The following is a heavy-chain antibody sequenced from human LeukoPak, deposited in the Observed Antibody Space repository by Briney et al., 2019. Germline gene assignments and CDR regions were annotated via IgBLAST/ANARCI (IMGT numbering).Heavy chain of an antibody. D-gene: IGHD3-16*01. Sequence: GGSLRLSCAASGFTFSSYAMSWVRQAPGKGLEWVSAISGSGGGTYYADSVKGRFTISRDNAKNSLYLQMNSLRAEDTAVYYCARGGSGATRDDTFDIWGQGTMVTVSS. J-gene: IGHJ3*02. V-gene: IGHV3-23*01. CDR3: ARGGSGATRDDTFDI. CDR2: ISGSGGGT. CDR1: GFTFSSYA.